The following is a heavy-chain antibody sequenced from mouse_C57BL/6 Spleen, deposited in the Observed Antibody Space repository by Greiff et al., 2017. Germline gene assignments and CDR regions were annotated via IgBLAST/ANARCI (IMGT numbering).Heavy chain of an antibody. V-gene: IGHV1-74*01. CDR1: GYTFTSYW. J-gene: IGHJ2*01. CDR3: AIDYGSSYFDY. CDR2: FHPSDSDT. Sequence: QVQLQQPGAELVKPGASVKVSCKASGYTFTSYWMHWVKQRPGQGLEWIGRFHPSDSDTNYNQKFKGKATLTVDKSSSTAYMQLSSLTSEDSAVYYCAIDYGSSYFDYWGQGTTLTVSS. D-gene: IGHD1-1*01.